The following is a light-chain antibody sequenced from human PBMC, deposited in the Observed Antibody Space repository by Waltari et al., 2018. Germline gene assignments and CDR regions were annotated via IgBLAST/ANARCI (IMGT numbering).Light chain of an antibody. CDR2: DHN. J-gene: IGLJ3*02. Sequence: QSALTQPASVSGSPGQAITIPCTGTSSDVGNYNLVSWYQQYPGKAPKVMIYDHNRRPAGVSARFSGSKSGNTASLTITGVQAEDEADYYCCSYAGSYPWVFGGGTKLTVL. V-gene: IGLV2-23*01. CDR3: CSYAGSYPWV. CDR1: SSDVGNYNL.